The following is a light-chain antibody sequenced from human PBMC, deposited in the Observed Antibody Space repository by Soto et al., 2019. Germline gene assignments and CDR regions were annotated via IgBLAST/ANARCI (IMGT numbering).Light chain of an antibody. V-gene: IGKV3-15*01. J-gene: IGKJ5*01. CDR1: HSVNSH. CDR2: GAS. Sequence: MMMTQSPATLSVSPGERVTLSCRTSHSVNSHVAWYQQKPGQAPRLLIYGASTRATGVTARFRGGGSGTEFTLTISSLQSEDSAVYYCQQYHKWPPITFGQGTRLEIK. CDR3: QQYHKWPPIT.